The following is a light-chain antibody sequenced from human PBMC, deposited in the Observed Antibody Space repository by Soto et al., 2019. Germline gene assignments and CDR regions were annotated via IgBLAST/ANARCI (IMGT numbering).Light chain of an antibody. J-gene: IGLJ3*02. Sequence: QSVLTQPPSASGTPGQRVTISCSGSSSNIGTNFVYWYQQLPGAAPKLLIYRPNQRPSGVPDRFSGSKSSTSASLAISGLRSEDEADYYCATWDDSLSAGVFGGGTKLTVL. CDR1: SSNIGTNF. V-gene: IGLV1-47*01. CDR2: RPN. CDR3: ATWDDSLSAGV.